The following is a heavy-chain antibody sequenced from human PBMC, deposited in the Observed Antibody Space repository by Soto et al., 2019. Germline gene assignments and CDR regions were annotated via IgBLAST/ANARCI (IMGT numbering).Heavy chain of an antibody. J-gene: IGHJ4*02. CDR2: ISGSGGST. D-gene: IGHD1-26*01. CDR3: AKGVNLVGATMGIDY. V-gene: IGHV3-23*01. CDR1: GFTFSSYA. Sequence: EVQLLESGGGLVQPGGSLRLSCVASGFTFSSYAMSWVRQAPGKGLEWVSAISGSGGSTYYADSVKGRFTISRDNSKNTLYLQMNSLRAEDTAVYYCAKGVNLVGATMGIDYWGQGTLVTVSS.